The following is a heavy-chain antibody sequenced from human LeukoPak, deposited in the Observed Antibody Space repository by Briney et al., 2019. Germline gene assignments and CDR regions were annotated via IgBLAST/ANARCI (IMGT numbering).Heavy chain of an antibody. CDR3: ARGVSGSSNWFDP. CDR1: GDSISSSY. CDR2: IYTRGST. V-gene: IGHV4-4*07. D-gene: IGHD6-6*01. J-gene: IGHJ5*02. Sequence: SEILSLTCVVSGDSISSSYWSWIRQPAGKGLEWIGRIYTRGSTNYNSSLKSRVTMSVDTSKNQFSLKVTSVTAADTALYYCARGVSGSSNWFDPWGQGTLVTVSS.